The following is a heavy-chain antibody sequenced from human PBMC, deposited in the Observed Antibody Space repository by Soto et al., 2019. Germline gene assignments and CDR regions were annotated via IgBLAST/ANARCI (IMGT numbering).Heavy chain of an antibody. CDR1: GDTFNFYT. J-gene: IGHJ4*02. Sequence: QVQLVQSGAEVRKPGSSVKVSCTASGDTFNFYTISWVRQAPGQGLEWMGRVIPMLRMSNYAQKFQGRVTISTDKSTSTAYIALSSLRSDDTAVYYCATNYGSWSTHFDYWGQGTLVTVSS. V-gene: IGHV1-69*02. CDR3: ATNYGSWSTHFDY. CDR2: VIPMLRMS. D-gene: IGHD3-10*01.